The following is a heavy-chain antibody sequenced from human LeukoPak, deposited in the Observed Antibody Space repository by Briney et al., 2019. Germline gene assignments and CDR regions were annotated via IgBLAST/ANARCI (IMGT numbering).Heavy chain of an antibody. J-gene: IGHJ4*02. CDR2: IWYDGSNK. CDR3: ARGVTTADY. V-gene: IGHV3-33*07. D-gene: IGHD4-11*01. CDR1: GFSFREAW. Sequence: TGGSLRLSCAASGFSFREAWLTWVRQAPGKGLEWVAVIWYDGSNKYYRDSVKGRFTIARDNSKNMLYLQMNSLRAEDTAVYYCARGVTTADYWGQGTLVTVSS.